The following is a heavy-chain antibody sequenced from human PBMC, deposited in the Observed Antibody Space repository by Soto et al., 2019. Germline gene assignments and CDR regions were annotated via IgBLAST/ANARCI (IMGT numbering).Heavy chain of an antibody. V-gene: IGHV3-15*07. J-gene: IGHJ6*02. CDR2: IKSKTDGGTT. D-gene: IGHD3-22*01. CDR1: GFTFSNAW. CDR3: TTADRMIAVVNDYYYGMDV. Sequence: PGGALRLSCAASGFTFSNAWMNWVRQAPGKGLEWVGRIKSKTDGGTTDYAAPVKGRFTISRDDSKNTLYLQMNSLKTEDTAVYYCTTADRMIAVVNDYYYGMDVWGQGTTVTVSS.